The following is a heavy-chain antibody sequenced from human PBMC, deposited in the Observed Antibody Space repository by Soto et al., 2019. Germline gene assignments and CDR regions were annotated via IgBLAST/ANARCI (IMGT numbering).Heavy chain of an antibody. Sequence: LRLSCAASGFTFSSHAMGWVRQAPGKGLEWVSAIGGSGGSTYYADSVKGRFTISRDNSKSTLYLQMNSLRAEDTAVYCCTKTAEAVAGTVYGYWGQGTLVTV. CDR3: TKTAEAVAGTVYGY. CDR1: GFTFSSHA. J-gene: IGHJ4*02. CDR2: IGGSGGST. D-gene: IGHD6-19*01. V-gene: IGHV3-23*01.